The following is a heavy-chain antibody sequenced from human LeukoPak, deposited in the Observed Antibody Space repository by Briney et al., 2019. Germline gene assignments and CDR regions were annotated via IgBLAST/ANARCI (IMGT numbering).Heavy chain of an antibody. D-gene: IGHD3-22*01. CDR1: GYTFTGYY. Sequence: ASVKVSCKASGYTFTGYYMHWVRQAPGQGLEWMGWINPNSGGTNYAQKFQGRVTMTRDTSTSTVYMELSSLRSEDTAVYYCARDDFGRHYYDSSGYYDYWGQGTLVTVSS. CDR3: ARDDFGRHYYDSSGYYDY. CDR2: INPNSGGT. V-gene: IGHV1-2*02. J-gene: IGHJ4*02.